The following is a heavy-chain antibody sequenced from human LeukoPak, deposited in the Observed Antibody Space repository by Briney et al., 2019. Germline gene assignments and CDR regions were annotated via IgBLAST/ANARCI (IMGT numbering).Heavy chain of an antibody. D-gene: IGHD3/OR15-3a*01. CDR2: IYYSGST. V-gene: IGHV4-59*01. CDR3: ARRWTGDAFDI. J-gene: IGHJ3*02. CDR1: GGSISSYY. Sequence: PSETLSLTCTVSGGSISSYYWSWIRQPPGKGLEWIGYIYYSGSTNYNPSLKSRVTISVDTSKNQFSLKLSSVTAADTAVYHCARRWTGDAFDIWGQGTMVTVSS.